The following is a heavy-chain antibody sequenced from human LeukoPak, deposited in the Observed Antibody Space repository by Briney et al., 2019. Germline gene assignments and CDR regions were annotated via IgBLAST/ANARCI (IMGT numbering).Heavy chain of an antibody. CDR2: ISAYNGNT. V-gene: IGHV1-18*04. Sequence: ASVKVSCKASGYTFTSYGISWVRQAPGQGLEWMGWISAYNGNTNYAQKLQGRVTMTTDTSTSTAYMELRSLRSDDTAVYYCARDPRALGYCSSTSCYVRFDPWGQGTLVTVSS. J-gene: IGHJ5*02. CDR1: GYTFTSYG. D-gene: IGHD2-2*01. CDR3: ARDPRALGYCSSTSCYVRFDP.